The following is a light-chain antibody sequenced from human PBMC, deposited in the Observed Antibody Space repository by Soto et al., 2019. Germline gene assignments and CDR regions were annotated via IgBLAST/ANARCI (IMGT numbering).Light chain of an antibody. CDR2: EVS. V-gene: IGLV2-14*01. Sequence: QSALTQPASVSGSPGQSITMSCTGTSSDVGGYNYVSWYQQHPGEAPKLMIYEVSNRPSGVSNRFSGSKSGNTASLTISGRQAEDEADYYCSSYTTISSYVFGTGTKVTVL. CDR1: SSDVGGYNY. J-gene: IGLJ1*01. CDR3: SSYTTISSYV.